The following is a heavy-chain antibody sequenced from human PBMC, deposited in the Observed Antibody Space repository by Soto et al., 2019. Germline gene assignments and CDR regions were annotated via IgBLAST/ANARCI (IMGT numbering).Heavy chain of an antibody. Sequence: SETLSLTCTVSGGSIGSSSYYWGWIRQPPGKGLEWIGSIDSSXXXYXXXXXXXXXXXXXXTSKNQFSLKLSYVTAADTAVYYCASSVVGVWGSYRSSAFDIWGQGTMVTVSS. J-gene: IGHJ3*02. CDR1: GGSIGSSSYY. CDR2: IDSSXXX. CDR3: ASSVVGVWGSYRSSAFDI. D-gene: IGHD3-16*02. V-gene: IGHV4-39*01.